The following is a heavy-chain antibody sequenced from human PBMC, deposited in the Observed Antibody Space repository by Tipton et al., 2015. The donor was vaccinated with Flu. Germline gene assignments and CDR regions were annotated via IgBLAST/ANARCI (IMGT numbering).Heavy chain of an antibody. J-gene: IGHJ6*02. V-gene: IGHV3-30*18. Sequence: SLRLSCAASGVTFSSYGMHWVRQAPGKGLGWVAVISYDGSNKYYADSVKGRSIISRDNSKNTVYLQMNSLRAEDTAVYYCAKDLFTFGPQYYFGMDVWGQGTTVTVSS. D-gene: IGHD3-16*01. CDR2: ISYDGSNK. CDR1: GVTFSSYG. CDR3: AKDLFTFGPQYYFGMDV.